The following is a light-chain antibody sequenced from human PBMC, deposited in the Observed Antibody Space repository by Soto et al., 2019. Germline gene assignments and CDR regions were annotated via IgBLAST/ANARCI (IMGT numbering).Light chain of an antibody. Sequence: QSVLTQPASVSGSPGQSITISCTGTRSDVENYNLVSWYQQHPGKAPRLLIYEGNKRPSGASTRFSASKSGNTASLTISGLRAEDEADYYCCSYARTKNILFGGGTKVTVL. CDR3: CSYARTKNIL. J-gene: IGLJ2*01. CDR1: RSDVENYNL. V-gene: IGLV2-23*01. CDR2: EGN.